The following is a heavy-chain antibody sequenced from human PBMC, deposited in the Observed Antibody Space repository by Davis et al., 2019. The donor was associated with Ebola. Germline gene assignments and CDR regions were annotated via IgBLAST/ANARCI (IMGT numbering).Heavy chain of an antibody. J-gene: IGHJ4*02. CDR2: ISYDGSNK. V-gene: IGHV3-30*12. Sequence: PSETLSLTCAASGFTFSTYGMHWVRQAPGKGLEWVAVISYDGSNKYYADSVKGRFTISRDNSKNTLYLQMNSLRAEDTAVYYCARDGENYSDLDYWGQGTLVTVSS. CDR1: GFTFSTYG. CDR3: ARDGENYSDLDY. D-gene: IGHD3-10*01.